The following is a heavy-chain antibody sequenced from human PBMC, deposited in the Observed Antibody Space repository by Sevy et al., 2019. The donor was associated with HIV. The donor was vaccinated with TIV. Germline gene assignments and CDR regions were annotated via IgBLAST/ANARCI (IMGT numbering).Heavy chain of an antibody. J-gene: IGHJ4*02. Sequence: GRSLRLSCAASGFTFSSYSMNWVRQAPGKGLEWVSSISSSSSYIYYADSLKGRFTISRDNAKNSLYLQMNSLRAEDTAVYYCARDNYDFWSGYCDYWGQGTLVTVSS. CDR2: ISSSSSYI. CDR1: GFTFSSYS. CDR3: ARDNYDFWSGYCDY. V-gene: IGHV3-21*01. D-gene: IGHD3-3*01.